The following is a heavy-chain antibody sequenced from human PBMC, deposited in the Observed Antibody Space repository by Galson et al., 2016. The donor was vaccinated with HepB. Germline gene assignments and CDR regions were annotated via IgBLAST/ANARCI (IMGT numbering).Heavy chain of an antibody. CDR3: AKGRRDCSGGTCYYNWYFDL. D-gene: IGHD2-15*01. J-gene: IGHJ2*01. V-gene: IGHV3-23*01. CDR2: ISGSGGRT. CDR1: EFTFSIYA. Sequence: SLRLSCAASEFTFSIYAMSWVREAPGTGLEWVSAISGSGGRTYYADSAKGRFTIPRDISKNTLYLQMNSLRAEDTAVYYCAKGRRDCSGGTCYYNWYFDLWGRGTLVTVSS.